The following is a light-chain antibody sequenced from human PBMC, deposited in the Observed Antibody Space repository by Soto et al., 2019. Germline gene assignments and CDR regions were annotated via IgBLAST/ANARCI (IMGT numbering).Light chain of an antibody. V-gene: IGLV2-14*01. CDR1: SSDVGGYNY. Sequence: QSVLTQPPSASGSPGQSVAISCTGTSSDVGGYNYVSWYQQHPGKAPKLMIYEVNNRPSGGSNRFSASKAGNTASLFISGLQAEDAAGYYCSSYTSDSSYVFGSGTKVTV. CDR2: EVN. J-gene: IGLJ1*01. CDR3: SSYTSDSSYV.